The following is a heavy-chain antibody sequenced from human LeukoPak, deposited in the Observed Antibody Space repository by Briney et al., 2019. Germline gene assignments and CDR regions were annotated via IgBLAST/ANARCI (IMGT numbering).Heavy chain of an antibody. V-gene: IGHV1-2*06. CDR2: INPNRGDT. CDR1: GYTFIDYY. Sequence: ASVKVSCKASGYTFIDYYLHWLRQAPGQGLEWMGRINPNRGDTKPAQKFQGRVTMTRDTSISVAYMELSSLQSDDTAVYYCAREAYYYDSNLDYWGQGTLVTVSS. J-gene: IGHJ4*02. CDR3: AREAYYYDSNLDY. D-gene: IGHD3-22*01.